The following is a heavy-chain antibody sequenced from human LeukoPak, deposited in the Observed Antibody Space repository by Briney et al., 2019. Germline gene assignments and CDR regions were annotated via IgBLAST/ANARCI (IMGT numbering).Heavy chain of an antibody. D-gene: IGHD1-1*01. Sequence: SGPTLVKPTHTLTLTCTFSGFSLTTSKVGVGWVRQPPGKALEWLALIYWDDDKRYIPSLKSRLTITKDTSKNQVVLTMTNMDPVDTGTYYCAHSTTGHFDSWGQGTLVTVSS. V-gene: IGHV2-5*02. CDR3: AHSTTGHFDS. CDR1: GFSLTTSKVG. J-gene: IGHJ5*01. CDR2: IYWDDDK.